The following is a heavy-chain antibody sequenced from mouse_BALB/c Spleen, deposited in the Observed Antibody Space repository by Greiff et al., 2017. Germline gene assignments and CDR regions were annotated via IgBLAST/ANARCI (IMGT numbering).Heavy chain of an antibody. D-gene: IGHD1-1*01. V-gene: IGHV5-17*02. J-gene: IGHJ4*01. CDR3: ARYGRYAMDY. CDR2: ISSGSSTI. Sequence: EVQLQESGGGLVQPGGSRKLSCAASGFTFSSFGMHWVRQAPEKGLEWVAYISSGSSTIYYADTVKGRFTISRDNPKNTLFLQMTSLRSEDTAMYYCARYGRYAMDYWGQGTSVTVSS. CDR1: GFTFSSFG.